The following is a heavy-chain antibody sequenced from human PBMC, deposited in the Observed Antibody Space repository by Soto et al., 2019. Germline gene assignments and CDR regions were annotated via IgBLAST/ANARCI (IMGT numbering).Heavy chain of an antibody. CDR1: GGSISSGSYH. CDR3: ARVEGSSYYFRHDC. J-gene: IGHJ4*02. CDR2: IYYSGSS. D-gene: IGHD1-26*01. Sequence: SETLSLTCTVSGGSISSGSYHWSWIRQHPGKGLEWIGNIYYSGSSYYSPSLKSRATISIDASKDQFSLRLGSVTAADTAVYYCARVEGSSYYFRHDCWGRGTLVTVSS. V-gene: IGHV4-31*03.